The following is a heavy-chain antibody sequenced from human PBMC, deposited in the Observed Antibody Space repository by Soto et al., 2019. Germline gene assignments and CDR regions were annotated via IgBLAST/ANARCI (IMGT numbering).Heavy chain of an antibody. CDR2: IGSSGGYI. V-gene: IGHV3-21*01. D-gene: IGHD2-2*01. CDR1: GFIFSDFS. Sequence: GGSLRLSCAVSGFIFSDFSMNWVRQAPGKGLEWVASIGSSGGYIFYADSVKGRFTISRDNAKKSLDLQINSLRAEDTAVYYCAREKKHQSLGGRFGMDVWGQGSTVTVSS. CDR3: AREKKHQSLGGRFGMDV. J-gene: IGHJ6*02.